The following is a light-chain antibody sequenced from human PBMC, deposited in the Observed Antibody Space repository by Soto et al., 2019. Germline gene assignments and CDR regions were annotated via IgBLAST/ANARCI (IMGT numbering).Light chain of an antibody. J-gene: IGKJ5*01. CDR1: QSVSSRS. V-gene: IGKV3-20*01. CDR2: GAS. CDR3: QQYGSSIT. Sequence: ETVLTQSPGTLSLSPGERATLSCRASQSVSSRSLAWYQQKPGQAPRLLIYGASSRATGIPDRFSGSGSGTDFTLTISRLEPEDFAMFYCQQYGSSITFGQGTRLEIK.